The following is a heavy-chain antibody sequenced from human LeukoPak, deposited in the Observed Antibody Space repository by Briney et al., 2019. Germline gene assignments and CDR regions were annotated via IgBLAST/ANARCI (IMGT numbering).Heavy chain of an antibody. CDR2: IVVGSGKT. J-gene: IGHJ4*02. Sequence: SVKVSCKASGFTSTSSAVQWVRQARGQRLEWIGWIVVGSGKTNYAQKIQERVTITRDMSTSTVYMELSSLRSEDTAVYYCAADRAGSAYCGGDCYSYWGQGTLVTVSS. CDR1: GFTSTSSA. D-gene: IGHD2-21*02. CDR3: AADRAGSAYCGGDCYSY. V-gene: IGHV1-58*01.